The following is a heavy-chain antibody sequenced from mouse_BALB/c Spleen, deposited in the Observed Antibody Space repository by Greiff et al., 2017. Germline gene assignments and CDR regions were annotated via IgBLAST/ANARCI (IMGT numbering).Heavy chain of an antibody. Sequence: EVQGVESGPGLVKPSQSLSLTCTVTGYSITSDYAWNWIRQFPGNKLEWMGYISYSGSTSYNPSLKSRISITRDTSKNQFFLQLNSVTTEDTATYYCARGIYDYDEGYFDVWGAGTTVTVSS. CDR3: ARGIYDYDEGYFDV. V-gene: IGHV3-2*02. D-gene: IGHD2-4*01. CDR2: ISYSGST. J-gene: IGHJ1*01. CDR1: GYSITSDYA.